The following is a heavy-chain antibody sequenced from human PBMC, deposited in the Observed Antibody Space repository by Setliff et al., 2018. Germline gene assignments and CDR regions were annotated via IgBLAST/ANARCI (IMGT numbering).Heavy chain of an antibody. D-gene: IGHD1-26*01. Sequence: GGSLRLSCAASGFTFSSYGMHWVRQAPGRGLEWVAFIRYDGSNKYYADSVKGRFTISRDNSKNTLYLQMNSLRAEDTAVYYCMNWDGAFWGRGTLVTVSS. V-gene: IGHV3-30*02. CDR1: GFTFSSYG. CDR2: IRYDGSNK. J-gene: IGHJ4*02. CDR3: MNWDGAF.